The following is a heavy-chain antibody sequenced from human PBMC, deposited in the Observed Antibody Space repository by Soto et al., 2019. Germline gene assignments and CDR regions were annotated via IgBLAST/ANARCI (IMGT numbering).Heavy chain of an antibody. Sequence: PSETLSLTCAVHGGSFSGYYWDWIRQPPGKGLEWIGEINHGGTSNYNPSLKSRAIISVDTSKNQFSLKLSSVTAADTAVYYCARHGVHSSGWAGPWGQGTLVTVS. V-gene: IGHV4-34*01. CDR2: INHGGTS. D-gene: IGHD6-19*01. CDR1: GGSFSGYY. CDR3: ARHGVHSSGWAGP. J-gene: IGHJ5*02.